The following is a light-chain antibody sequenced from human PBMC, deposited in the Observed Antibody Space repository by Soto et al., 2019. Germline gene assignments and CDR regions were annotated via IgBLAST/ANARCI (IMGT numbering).Light chain of an antibody. J-gene: IGKJ1*01. Sequence: DIQMTQSPSPLSASIGDKVTITCRASQSINNYLNWYQQKPGKAPKLLIYAASTLQSGVPSRFSGSGSWTDFTLTISSLQPDDFAVYFCQQSFTTLGTFGQGTKVEMK. CDR1: QSINNY. CDR3: QQSFTTLGT. CDR2: AAS. V-gene: IGKV1-39*01.